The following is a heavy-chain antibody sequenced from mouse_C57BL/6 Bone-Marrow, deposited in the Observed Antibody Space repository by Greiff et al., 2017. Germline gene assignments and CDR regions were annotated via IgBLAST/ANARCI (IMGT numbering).Heavy chain of an antibody. CDR3: ARWDYSNCPGFAY. CDR2: IDPSDSYT. CDR1: GYTFTSYW. V-gene: IGHV1-69*01. D-gene: IGHD2-5*01. J-gene: IGHJ3*01. Sequence: QVQLQQPGAELVMPGASVKLSCKASGYTFTSYWMHWVKQRPGQGLEWIGEIDPSDSYTNYNQKFKGKSTLTVDKSSSTAYMQISSLTSEDSAVYYCARWDYSNCPGFAYWGQGTLVTVSA.